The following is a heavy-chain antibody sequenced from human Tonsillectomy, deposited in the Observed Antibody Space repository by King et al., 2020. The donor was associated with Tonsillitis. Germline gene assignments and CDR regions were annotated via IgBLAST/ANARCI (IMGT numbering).Heavy chain of an antibody. V-gene: IGHV4-39*07. CDR3: AIRYIVGVSGFGY. CDR2: IYYSGST. Sequence: QLQESGPGLVKSSETLSLTCTVSGGSISSSSYYWGWIRQPPGKGLEWIGNIYYSGSTYYNPSLKSRVTISVDTSKNQFSLMLSSVTAADTAVYYCAIRYIVGVSGFGYWGQGTLVTVSS. J-gene: IGHJ4*02. CDR1: GGSISSSSYY. D-gene: IGHD1-26*01.